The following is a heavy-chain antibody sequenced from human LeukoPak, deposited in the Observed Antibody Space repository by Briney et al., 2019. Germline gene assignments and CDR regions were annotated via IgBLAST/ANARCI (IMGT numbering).Heavy chain of an antibody. Sequence: PGGSLRLSCVASGFTFSIYAMSWVRQAPGKGLEWVSTVISSGGSTYYADSVKGRFTISRDNSKSTLYLQMNSLRADDTAVYYCAKVYGDYYHPFVIWGQGTMVTVSS. V-gene: IGHV3-23*01. J-gene: IGHJ3*02. CDR1: GFTFSIYA. D-gene: IGHD4-17*01. CDR2: VISSGGST. CDR3: AKVYGDYYHPFVI.